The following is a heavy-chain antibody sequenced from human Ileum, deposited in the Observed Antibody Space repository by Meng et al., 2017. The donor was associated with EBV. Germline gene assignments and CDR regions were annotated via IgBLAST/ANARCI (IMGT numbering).Heavy chain of an antibody. CDR3: ASHPGGNSQYYSSGDDY. CDR1: GGSFSGYY. J-gene: IGHJ4*02. V-gene: IGHV4-34*01. Sequence: QVPLQKGWEGLLEPSENLSHTCAVYGGSFSGYYWSWIRQLPGNGLEWIGAINHRGRAFYNPSLKSRVTMSIDTPKNQFSLKLNSVTAADTAVYYCASHPGGNSQYYSSGDDYWGQGALVTVSS. CDR2: INHRGRA. D-gene: IGHD3-22*01.